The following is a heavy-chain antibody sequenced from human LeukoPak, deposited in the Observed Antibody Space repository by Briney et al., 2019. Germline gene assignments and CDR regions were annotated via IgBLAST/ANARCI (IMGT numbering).Heavy chain of an antibody. CDR2: INPDGRDT. J-gene: IGHJ1*01. CDR3: ATWGDTTAEYFQR. CDR1: GFTFSDYY. D-gene: IGHD2-21*02. V-gene: IGHV3-7*01. Sequence: GGSLRLSCAASGFTFSDYYMSWVRQAPGKGLEWVAHINPDGRDTYYVDSVKGRFTISRDNAQNSMYLQMNSLRVEDTAVYYCATWGDTTAEYFQRWGQGTLVTVSS.